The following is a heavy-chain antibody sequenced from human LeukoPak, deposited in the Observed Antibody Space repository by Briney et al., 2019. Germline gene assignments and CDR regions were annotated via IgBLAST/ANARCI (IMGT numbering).Heavy chain of an antibody. Sequence: SETLSLTCAVYGGSFSGYYWSWIRQPPGKGLEWIGEINHSGSTNYNPSLKSRVTISVDTSKNQFSLKLSSVTAADTAVYYCARDPDEWFGELLRYFDYWGQGTLVTVSS. J-gene: IGHJ4*02. CDR3: ARDPDEWFGELLRYFDY. CDR1: GGSFSGYY. V-gene: IGHV4-34*01. D-gene: IGHD3-10*01. CDR2: INHSGST.